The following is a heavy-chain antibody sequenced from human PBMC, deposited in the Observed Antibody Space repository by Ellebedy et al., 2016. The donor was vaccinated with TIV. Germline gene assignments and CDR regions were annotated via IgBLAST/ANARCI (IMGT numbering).Heavy chain of an antibody. CDR1: GYTFTGYY. D-gene: IGHD5-24*01. J-gene: IGHJ4*02. V-gene: IGHV1-2*02. CDR3: ATHIVGDGYYGAY. Sequence: AASVKVSCKASGYTFTGYYMHWVRQAPGQGLEWMGWINPNSGGTNYAQKFQGRVTMTRDTSISTAYMELSRLRSDDTAVYYCATHIVGDGYYGAYWGQGTLVTVSS. CDR2: INPNSGGT.